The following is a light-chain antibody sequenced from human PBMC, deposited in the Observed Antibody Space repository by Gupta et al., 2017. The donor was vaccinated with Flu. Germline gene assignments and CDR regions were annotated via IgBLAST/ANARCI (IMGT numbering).Light chain of an antibody. CDR1: QTITTY. Sequence: SPISLSASVGDRVTITCRASQTITTYLNWYRQKPANAPQLLFYAASQLPSVAPSSFSGSGSATDFTLTISALQPEVFAMYYCQQGYSSITFGQGTQVDIK. CDR3: QQGYSSIT. V-gene: IGKV1-39*01. J-gene: IGKJ5*01. CDR2: AAS.